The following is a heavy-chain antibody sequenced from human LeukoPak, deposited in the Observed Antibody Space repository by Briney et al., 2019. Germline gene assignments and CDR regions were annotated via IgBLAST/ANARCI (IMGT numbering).Heavy chain of an antibody. CDR2: SNSNSGGT. J-gene: IGHJ5*02. CDR1: GYTFTGYY. D-gene: IGHD3-9*01. CDR3: ARGLGILTGPGP. V-gene: IGHV1-2*02. Sequence: GASVKVSCKAAGYTFTGYYMHWVRQAPGQGLEWMGWSNSNSGGTNYAQKFQGRVTMTRDTSISTAYMELSRLRPDDPAVYYCARGLGILTGPGPWGQGTLVTVSS.